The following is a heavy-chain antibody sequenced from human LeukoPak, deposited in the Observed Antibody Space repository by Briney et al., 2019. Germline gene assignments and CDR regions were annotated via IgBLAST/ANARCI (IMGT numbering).Heavy chain of an antibody. CDR3: ARDPFPLEMATIGEYYFDY. CDR2: INPSGGST. J-gene: IGHJ4*02. V-gene: IGHV1-46*01. CDR1: GYTFTSYY. Sequence: ASVKVSCKASGYTFTSYYMHWLRQAPGQGLEWMGIINPSGGSTSYAQKFQGRVTMTRDMSTSTVYMELSSLRSEDTAVYYCARDPFPLEMATIGEYYFDYWGQGTLVTVSS. D-gene: IGHD5-24*01.